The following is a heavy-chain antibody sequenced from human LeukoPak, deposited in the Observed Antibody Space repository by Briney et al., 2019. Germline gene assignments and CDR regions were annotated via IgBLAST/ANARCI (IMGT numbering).Heavy chain of an antibody. V-gene: IGHV3-7*01. D-gene: IGHD3-10*01. CDR1: GFTFSSHW. J-gene: IGHJ6*03. Sequence: GGSLRLSCAASGFTFSSHWMSWVRQAPGKGLEWVANIKKDGSEKYYVDSVKGRFTISRDNAKTSLYLQMNSLRGEDTAVYYCAKDVMHFGSGRPYYMDVWGRGTTVIISS. CDR3: AKDVMHFGSGRPYYMDV. CDR2: IKKDGSEK.